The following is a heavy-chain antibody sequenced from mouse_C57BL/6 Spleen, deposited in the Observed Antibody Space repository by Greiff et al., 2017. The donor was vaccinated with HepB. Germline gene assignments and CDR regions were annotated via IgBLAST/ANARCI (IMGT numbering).Heavy chain of an antibody. J-gene: IGHJ4*01. V-gene: IGHV1-39*01. D-gene: IGHD1-1*01. CDR3: ARSYYYGSRDYAMDY. Sequence: EVQLVESGPELVKPGASVKISCKASGYSFTDYNMNWVKQSNGKSLEWIGVINPNYGTTSYNQKFKGKATLTVDQSSSTAYMQLNSLTSEDSAVYYCARSYYYGSRDYAMDYWGQGTSVTVSS. CDR2: INPNYGTT. CDR1: GYSFTDYN.